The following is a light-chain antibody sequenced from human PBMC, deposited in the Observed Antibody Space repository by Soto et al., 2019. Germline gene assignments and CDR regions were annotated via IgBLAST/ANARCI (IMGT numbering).Light chain of an antibody. CDR1: QTVSSSY. J-gene: IGKJ4*01. CDR2: GAS. CDR3: QQYSSSPLT. V-gene: IGKV3-20*01. Sequence: EIVLTQSPGTLSLSPGERATLSCRASQTVSSSYVAWYRQKPGQAPRLLIYGASSRATGIPDRFSGSGSGGSGSGTDFTLTISRLDPEDFAVYYCQQYSSSPLTFGGGTKVEIK.